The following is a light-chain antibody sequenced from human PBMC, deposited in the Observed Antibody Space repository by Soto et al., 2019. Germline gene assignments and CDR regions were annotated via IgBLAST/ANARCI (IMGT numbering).Light chain of an antibody. CDR2: GAS. V-gene: IGKV3-15*01. Sequence: EIVMTQSPATLSVSPGERATLSCRASQSAATNLAWYQQRPGQAPRLLISGASTRATGIPARFSGSGSGPDFSLTISRLEPEDFAVYYCQQYGTSPMFTFGPGTKVDI. CDR3: QQYGTSPMFT. J-gene: IGKJ3*01. CDR1: QSAATN.